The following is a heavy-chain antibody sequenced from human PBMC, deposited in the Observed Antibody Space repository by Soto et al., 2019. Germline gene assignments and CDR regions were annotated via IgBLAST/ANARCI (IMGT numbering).Heavy chain of an antibody. V-gene: IGHV3-72*01. CDR2: TRDKTNSYTT. Sequence: GGSLRLSCAASGFTFGDHYMDWVRQAPGKGLEWVGRTRDKTNSYTTEYAASVKGRFTISRDDSKSSLYLQMNSLKTEDTAVYYCARVTVGTYYFDYWGQGTLVTVSS. D-gene: IGHD3-16*01. J-gene: IGHJ4*02. CDR1: GFTFGDHY. CDR3: ARVTVGTYYFDY.